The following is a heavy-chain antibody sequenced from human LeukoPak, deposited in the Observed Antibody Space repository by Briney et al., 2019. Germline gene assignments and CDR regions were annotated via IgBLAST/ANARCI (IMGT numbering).Heavy chain of an antibody. Sequence: GSLRLSCAVSGFTLKTFWMSWVRQAPGKGLEWVSAISGSGGSTYYADSVKGRFTISRDNSKNTLYLQMNSLRAEDTAVYYCAKGSSWYYFDYWGQGTLVTVSS. CDR2: ISGSGGST. CDR1: GFTLKTFW. CDR3: AKGSSWYYFDY. J-gene: IGHJ4*02. V-gene: IGHV3-23*01. D-gene: IGHD6-13*01.